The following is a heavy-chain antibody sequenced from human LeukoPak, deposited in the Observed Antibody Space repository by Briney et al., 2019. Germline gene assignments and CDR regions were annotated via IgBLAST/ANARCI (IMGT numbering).Heavy chain of an antibody. CDR3: ARAEGYGATDY. V-gene: IGHV3-21*01. CDR1: GFTFSIYS. D-gene: IGHD1-26*01. CDR2: ISSSSSYI. J-gene: IGHJ4*02. Sequence: GGSLRLSCAASGFTFSIYSMNWVRQAPGKGPEWVSSISSSSSYIYYADSVKGRFTISRDNTKNSLYLQMNSLRAEDTAVYYCARAEGYGATDYWGQGTLVTVSS.